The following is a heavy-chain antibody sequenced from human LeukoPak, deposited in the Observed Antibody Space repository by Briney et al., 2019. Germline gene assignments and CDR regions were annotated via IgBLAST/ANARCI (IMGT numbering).Heavy chain of an antibody. D-gene: IGHD5-18*01. J-gene: IGHJ4*02. Sequence: GGSLRLSCAASGFTFSSYWMSWVRQAPGEGLEWVANIKQDGSEKYYVDSVKGRFTISRDNAKNSLYLQMNSLRAEDTAVYYCARDPNSYGNVGYFDYWGQGTLVTVSS. CDR3: ARDPNSYGNVGYFDY. CDR1: GFTFSSYW. V-gene: IGHV3-7*01. CDR2: IKQDGSEK.